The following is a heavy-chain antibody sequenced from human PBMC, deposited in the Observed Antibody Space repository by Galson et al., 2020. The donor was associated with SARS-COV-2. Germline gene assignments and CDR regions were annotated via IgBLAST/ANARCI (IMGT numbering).Heavy chain of an antibody. D-gene: IGHD3-16*02. CDR3: AREGRITFGGVISFSWFGP. V-gene: IGHV1-3*01. J-gene: IGHJ5*02. CDR1: GYTFTSYA. Sequence: ASVKVSCQASGYTFTSYAMHWVRQAPGQRLAWMGWINAGNGNTKYSQKFQGRVTITRDTSASTAYMELSSLRSEDTAVYYCAREGRITFGGVISFSWFGPWGQGTLVTVSS. CDR2: INAGNGNT.